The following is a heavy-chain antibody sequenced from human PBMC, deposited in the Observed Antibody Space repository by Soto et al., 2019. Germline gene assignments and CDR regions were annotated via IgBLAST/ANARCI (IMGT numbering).Heavy chain of an antibody. Sequence: GGSLRLSCAVSGFTFSDYYMSWIRQAPGKGLEWVSYISSCGSSIYYADSVKGRFTISRDNAKNSLYLQMNGLRAEDTAVYYCARGYYDFWSGYYISPYGMDVWGQGTTGTVSS. J-gene: IGHJ6*02. CDR1: GFTFSDYY. V-gene: IGHV3-11*01. CDR2: ISSCGSSI. CDR3: ARGYYDFWSGYYISPYGMDV. D-gene: IGHD3-3*01.